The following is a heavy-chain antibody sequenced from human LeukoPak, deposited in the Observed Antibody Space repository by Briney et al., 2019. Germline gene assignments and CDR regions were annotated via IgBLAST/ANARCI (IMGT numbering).Heavy chain of an antibody. CDR1: GYTFSDYT. CDR3: TRDLEY. Sequence: PGGSLRLSCGASGYTFSDYTMNWVRQAPGKGPELISYISSGGSVMHYADSVKGRFTISRDNVENSLYLQMNSLRVEDTAVYCCTRDLEYWGQGVLVTVSS. J-gene: IGHJ4*02. CDR2: ISSGGSVM. V-gene: IGHV3-48*01.